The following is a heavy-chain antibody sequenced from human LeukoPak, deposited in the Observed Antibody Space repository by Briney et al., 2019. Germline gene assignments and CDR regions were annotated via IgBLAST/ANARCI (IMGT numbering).Heavy chain of an antibody. CDR2: ISAYNGNT. CDR1: GYTFTSYG. CDR3: ARDPTWELSRSYYYYMDV. V-gene: IGHV1-18*01. D-gene: IGHD1-26*01. Sequence: VASVKVSCKASGYTFTSYGISWVRQAPGQGLEWMGWISAYNGNTNYAQKLQGRVTMTTDTSTSTAYMELRSLRSDDTAVYYCARDPTWELSRSYYYYMDVWGKGTTVTVSS. J-gene: IGHJ6*03.